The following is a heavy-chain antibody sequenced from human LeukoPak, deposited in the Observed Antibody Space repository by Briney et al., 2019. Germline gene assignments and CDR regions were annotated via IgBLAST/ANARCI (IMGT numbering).Heavy chain of an antibody. CDR3: ARRGVTFDY. D-gene: IGHD3-10*01. Sequence: PGRSLRLSCAASGFTFRTYAMNWVRQAPGKGLEWVAVISDDGSNKYYAESVKGQFTISRDNSKNTLYLQMNSVRAEDTAVYYCARRGVTFDYWGQGTLVTVSS. J-gene: IGHJ4*02. CDR1: GFTFRTYA. V-gene: IGHV3-30*04. CDR2: ISDDGSNK.